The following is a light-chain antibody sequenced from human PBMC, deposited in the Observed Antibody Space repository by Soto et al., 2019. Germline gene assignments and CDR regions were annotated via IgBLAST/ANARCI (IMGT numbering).Light chain of an antibody. J-gene: IGKJ3*01. CDR3: LQRSIGFT. V-gene: IGKV3-11*01. CDR2: GAS. Sequence: MVLTQSPATLSLSPGGRATLSCRASQSVGSYLAWYQQKPGQAPRPLIYGASKRAPGVSARFSGSGSGTDFTLTISSLEPEDFAVYHCLQRSIGFTFGPGTKVDI. CDR1: QSVGSY.